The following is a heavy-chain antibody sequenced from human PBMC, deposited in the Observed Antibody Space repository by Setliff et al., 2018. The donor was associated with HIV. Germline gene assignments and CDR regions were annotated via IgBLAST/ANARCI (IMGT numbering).Heavy chain of an antibody. Sequence: HPGGSLRLSCAASGFTFSTYSMNWVRQAPGKGLEWVSYNVDSVKGRFTISRDNANNSLYLQLNSLRAKDTAVYYCAKPPRPSSWPQYYFDYWGQGTLVTVSS. V-gene: IGHV3-48*04. D-gene: IGHD6-13*01. J-gene: IGHJ4*02. CDR1: GFTFSTYS. CDR3: AKPPRPSSWPQYYFDY.